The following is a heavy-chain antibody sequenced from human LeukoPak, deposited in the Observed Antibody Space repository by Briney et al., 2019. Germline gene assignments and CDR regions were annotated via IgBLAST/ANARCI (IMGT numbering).Heavy chain of an antibody. Sequence: GGSLRLSCAASGFTFSSYAMHWVRQAPGKGLEWVANIKQDGSEKYYVDSVKGRFTISRDNAKNSLYLQMNSLRVEDTAVYYCASGPRFGDYWGQGTLVTVSS. J-gene: IGHJ4*02. CDR1: GFTFSSYA. CDR3: ASGPRFGDY. V-gene: IGHV3-7*03. CDR2: IKQDGSEK. D-gene: IGHD3-10*01.